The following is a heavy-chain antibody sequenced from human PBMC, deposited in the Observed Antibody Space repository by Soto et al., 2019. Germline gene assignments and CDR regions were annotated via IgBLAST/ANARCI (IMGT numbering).Heavy chain of an antibody. J-gene: IGHJ5*02. CDR2: IYYTGTT. CDR1: GGSISSGDYY. Sequence: SETLSLTCTVSGGSISSGDYYWNWIRQPPGKGLEWIGHIYYTGTTKYNPSLKSRATLSVDTAKNRFSLNLTSLTAADTAVYYCARGDWFHPWGQGTLVTVSS. CDR3: ARGDWFHP. V-gene: IGHV4-30-4*01.